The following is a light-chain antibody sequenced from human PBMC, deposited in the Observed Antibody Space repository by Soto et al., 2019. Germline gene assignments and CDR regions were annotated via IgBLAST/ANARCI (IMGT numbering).Light chain of an antibody. CDR1: ISNIGAGYD. J-gene: IGLJ3*02. V-gene: IGLV1-40*01. CDR2: NNN. Sequence: QAVLTQPPSVSGAPGQRVTISCTGSISNIGAGYDVHWYQQLPGTAPKLLIYNNNNRPSGVPDRFSGSKSGTSASLAITGHQAEDEADYYCQSYDSSLSGSVFGGGTKLTVL. CDR3: QSYDSSLSGSV.